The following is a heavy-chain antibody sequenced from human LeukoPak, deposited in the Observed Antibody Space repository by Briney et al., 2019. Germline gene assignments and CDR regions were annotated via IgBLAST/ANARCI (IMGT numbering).Heavy chain of an antibody. D-gene: IGHD3-10*01. CDR1: GGTFSSYA. V-gene: IGHV1-69*01. CDR2: IIPIFGTA. Sequence: SVKVSCKASGGTFSSYAISWVRQAPGQGLEWMGGIIPIFGTANYAQKFQGRVTITADESTSTAYMELSSLRSEDTAVYYCARTYRRVGELFYGLGVWGQGTTVTVSS. J-gene: IGHJ6*02. CDR3: ARTYRRVGELFYGLGV.